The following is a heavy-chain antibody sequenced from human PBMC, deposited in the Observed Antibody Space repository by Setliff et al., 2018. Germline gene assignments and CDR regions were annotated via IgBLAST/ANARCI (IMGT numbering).Heavy chain of an antibody. V-gene: IGHV3-30*01. D-gene: IGHD2-2*01. Sequence: PGGSLRLSCAASGFSFSNYAMHWVRQAPGKGLEWVAVISYDGINKYYADSVRGRFTISRDNSKNTLYLQMNSLRPEDTAVYYCARDRGSDSCRGCDYMDVWGKGTTVTVSS. J-gene: IGHJ6*03. CDR1: GFSFSNYA. CDR3: ARDRGSDSCRGCDYMDV. CDR2: ISYDGINK.